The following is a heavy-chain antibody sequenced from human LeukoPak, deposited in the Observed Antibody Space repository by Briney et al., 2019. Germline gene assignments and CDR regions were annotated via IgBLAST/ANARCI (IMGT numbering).Heavy chain of an antibody. J-gene: IGHJ4*02. CDR3: ARGLNVVVPAAMNYLDY. CDR2: IYSGGST. V-gene: IGHV3-66*01. CDR1: GFTVSSNY. Sequence: GGSLRLSCAASGFTVSSNYMSWVRQAPGKGLEWVSVIYSGGSTYYADSVKGRFTISRDNSKNTLYLQMNSLRAEDTAVYYCARGLNVVVPAAMNYLDYWGQGTLVTVSS. D-gene: IGHD2-2*01.